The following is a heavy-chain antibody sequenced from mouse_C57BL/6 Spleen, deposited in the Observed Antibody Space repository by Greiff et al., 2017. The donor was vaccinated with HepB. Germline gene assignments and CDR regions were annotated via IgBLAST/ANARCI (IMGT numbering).Heavy chain of an antibody. CDR2: IYPGDGDT. CDR1: GYAFSSSW. D-gene: IGHD2-1*01. Sequence: QVQLKQSGPELVKPGASVKISCKASGYAFSSSWMNWVKQRPGKGLEWIGRIYPGDGDTNYNGKFKGKATLTADKSSSTAYMQLSSLTSEDSAVYFCARRDYGNYGAMDYWGQGTSVTVSS. J-gene: IGHJ4*01. CDR3: ARRDYGNYGAMDY. V-gene: IGHV1-82*01.